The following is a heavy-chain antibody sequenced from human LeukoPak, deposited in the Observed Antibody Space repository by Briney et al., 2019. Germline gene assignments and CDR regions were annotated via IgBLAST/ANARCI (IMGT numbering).Heavy chain of an antibody. Sequence: SETLSLTCAVYGGSFSGYYWSWIRQPPGKGLEWIGKINHSGSTNYNPSLKSRVTISVDTSKNQFSLKLSSVTAADTAVYYCARWGYSGYCSSTSCQAYIRAFDIWGQGTMVTVSS. CDR2: INHSGST. V-gene: IGHV4-34*01. D-gene: IGHD2-2*01. CDR1: GGSFSGYY. J-gene: IGHJ3*02. CDR3: ARWGYSGYCSSTSCQAYIRAFDI.